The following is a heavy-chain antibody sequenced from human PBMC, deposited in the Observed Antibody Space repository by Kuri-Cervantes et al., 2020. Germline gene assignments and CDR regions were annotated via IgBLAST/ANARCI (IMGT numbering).Heavy chain of an antibody. J-gene: IGHJ4*02. D-gene: IGHD6-19*01. CDR1: GFTFSSYG. CDR2: ISYDGSNK. CDR3: AEDSSGWKIDY. V-gene: IGHV3-30*18. Sequence: GESLKISCAASGFTFSSYGMHWVRQAPGKGLEWVAVISYDGSNKYYADSVKGRFTISRDNSKNTLYLQMNSLRAEDTAVYYCAEDSSGWKIDYWGQGTLVTVSS.